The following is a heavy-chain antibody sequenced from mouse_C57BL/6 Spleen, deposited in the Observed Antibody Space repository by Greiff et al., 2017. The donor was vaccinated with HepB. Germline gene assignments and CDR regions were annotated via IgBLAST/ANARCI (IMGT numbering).Heavy chain of an antibody. D-gene: IGHD1-1*01. Sequence: QVQLQQPGAELVRPGSSVKLSCKASGYTFTSYWMHWVKQRPIQGLEWIGNIDPSDSETHYNQKFKDKATLTVDKSSSTAYMQLSGLTSEDSAVYYCARATVVATDFDYWGQGTTLTVSS. CDR1: GYTFTSYW. CDR2: IDPSDSET. V-gene: IGHV1-52*01. J-gene: IGHJ2*01. CDR3: ARATVVATDFDY.